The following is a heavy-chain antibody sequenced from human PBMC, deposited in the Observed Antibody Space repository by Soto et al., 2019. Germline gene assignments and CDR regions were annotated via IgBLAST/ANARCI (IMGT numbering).Heavy chain of an antibody. J-gene: IGHJ5*02. CDR2: IYYSGST. CDR3: PVEWGSGSYSPGFDP. D-gene: IGHD3-10*01. V-gene: IGHV4-39*01. CDR1: GGSISSSSYY. Sequence: QLQLQESGPGLVKPSETLSLTCTVSGGSISSSSYYWGWIRQPPGKGLEWIGSIYYSGSTYYNPSLKSRVTISVDTSRSQCALKLSPVTAADTVVYYCPVEWGSGSYSPGFDPWGQGTLVTVCS.